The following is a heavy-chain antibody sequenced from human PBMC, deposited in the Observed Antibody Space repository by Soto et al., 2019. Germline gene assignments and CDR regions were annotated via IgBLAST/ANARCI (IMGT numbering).Heavy chain of an antibody. V-gene: IGHV3-74*01. CDR3: VTGWSGY. CDR2: INSDGSYI. D-gene: IGHD2-15*01. J-gene: IGHJ4*02. Sequence: PGGSLRLSCVVSGFSFSSSWMHWVRQAPGKGLVWVSRINSDGSYINYADSVKGRFTTSRDNAKNMLYLQMNSLRVEDTALYYCVTGWSGYWGRGTLVPVSS. CDR1: GFSFSSSW.